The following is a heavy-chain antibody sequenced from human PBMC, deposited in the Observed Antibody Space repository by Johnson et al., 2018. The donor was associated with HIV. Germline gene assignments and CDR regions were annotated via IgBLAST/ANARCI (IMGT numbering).Heavy chain of an antibody. V-gene: IGHV3-66*01. CDR1: GFTVSSNY. D-gene: IGHD3-22*01. CDR3: ARDSYDISGQQHDAFDI. J-gene: IGHJ3*02. Sequence: VQLVESGGGLVQPGGSLRLSCAASGFTVSSNYMSWVRQAPGKGLEWVSVIYSGGSTYYADSVKGRFTISRDNSKNTLYLQMGSLRADDTAVYYCARDSYDISGQQHDAFDIWGQGSMVTVSS. CDR2: IYSGGST.